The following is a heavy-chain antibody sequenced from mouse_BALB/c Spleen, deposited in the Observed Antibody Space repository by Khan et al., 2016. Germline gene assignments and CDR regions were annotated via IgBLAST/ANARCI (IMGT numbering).Heavy chain of an antibody. CDR1: GFPLTGYG. CDR3: SSDYDGVGY. D-gene: IGHD2-12*01. CDR2: IWADGRT. V-gene: IGHV2-6-7*01. Sequence: QVQLKESGPGLVAPSQSLSITCTVSGFPLTGYGVNWVRQPPGKGLEWLGKIWADGRTDYNSVLKSRVSTSKDNSKSQVVLNMDSLQTDDTANYYVSSDYDGVGYWGQGTLVIVSA. J-gene: IGHJ3*01.